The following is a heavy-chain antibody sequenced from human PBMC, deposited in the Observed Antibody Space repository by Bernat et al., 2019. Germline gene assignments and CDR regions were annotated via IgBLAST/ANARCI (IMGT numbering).Heavy chain of an antibody. V-gene: IGHV3-30-3*02. CDR1: GFTFSSYT. Sequence: QVQLEESGGGVVEPGRSLRLSCAASGFTFSSYTMHWVRQAPGKGLEWVAVISYDGTNKYYADSVKGRFTISRDNSKNTLYLQMNSLRAEYTAVYYCAKLDPNYFDYWGQGTLVTVSS. CDR2: ISYDGTNK. J-gene: IGHJ4*02. CDR3: AKLDPNYFDY.